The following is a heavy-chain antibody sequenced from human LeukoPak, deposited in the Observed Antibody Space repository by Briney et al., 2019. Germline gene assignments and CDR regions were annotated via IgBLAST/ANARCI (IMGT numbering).Heavy chain of an antibody. CDR3: AREPESDDYATDAFDI. V-gene: IGHV4-59*01. CDR1: GGSISSYY. J-gene: IGHJ3*02. Sequence: SETLSLTCTVSGGSISSYYWSWIRQPPGKGLEWIGYIYYSGSTNYNPSLKSRVTISVDTSKNQYSLKLSSVTAADTAVYYCAREPESDDYATDAFDIWGQGTMVTVSS. D-gene: IGHD4-17*01. CDR2: IYYSGST.